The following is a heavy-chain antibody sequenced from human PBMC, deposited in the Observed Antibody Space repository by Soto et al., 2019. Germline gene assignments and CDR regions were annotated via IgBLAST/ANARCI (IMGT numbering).Heavy chain of an antibody. V-gene: IGHV3-23*01. CDR3: AKGRSEGDIFRRQFHFDH. CDR1: GFTFTDSA. Sequence: GGSLRLSCVASGFTFTDSAMSWVRQAPGKGLEWVSTISGSGGTTYFADSVKGRFIISRDNSKNTLDLQMSSLRAEDTAVYYCAKGRSEGDIFRRQFHFDHWGQEPWSPSPQ. J-gene: IGHJ4*01. D-gene: IGHD3-9*01. CDR2: ISGSGGTT.